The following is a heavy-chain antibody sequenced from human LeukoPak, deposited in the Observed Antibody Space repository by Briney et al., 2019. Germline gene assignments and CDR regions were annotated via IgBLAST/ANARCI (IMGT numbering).Heavy chain of an antibody. Sequence: ASVKVSCKASGYTFTGYYMHWVRQAPGQGLEWMGWINPNSGGTNYAQKFQGRVTMTRDTSISTAYMELSRLRSDDTAVYYCARVGGEDNWNYEPYFDYWGQGTLVTVSS. J-gene: IGHJ4*02. CDR1: GYTFTGYY. CDR2: INPNSGGT. D-gene: IGHD1-7*01. CDR3: ARVGGEDNWNYEPYFDY. V-gene: IGHV1-2*02.